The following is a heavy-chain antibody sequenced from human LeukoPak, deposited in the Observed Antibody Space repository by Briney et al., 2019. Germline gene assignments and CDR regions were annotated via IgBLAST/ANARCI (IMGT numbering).Heavy chain of an antibody. J-gene: IGHJ4*02. CDR2: IDGDGSST. CDR3: ARGYSGYFYY. Sequence: PGRSLRLSCAASGFTFSSYWIQWVRQAPGKGLVWVSRIDGDGSSTNYADSVKGRFTISRDNAKNTLYLQMNSLRAEDTAVYYCARGYSGYFYYWGQGTLVTVSS. D-gene: IGHD5-12*01. CDR1: GFTFSSYW. V-gene: IGHV3-74*01.